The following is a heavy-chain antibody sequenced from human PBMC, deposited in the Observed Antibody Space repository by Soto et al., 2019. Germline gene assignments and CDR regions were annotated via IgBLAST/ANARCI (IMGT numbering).Heavy chain of an antibody. CDR3: ARDLEMATITGY. J-gene: IGHJ4*02. CDR1: GGTFSSYA. CDR2: IIPIFGTA. V-gene: IGHV1-69*13. Sequence: VASVKVSCKASGGTFSSYAISWVRQAPGQGLEWMGGIIPIFGTANYAQKFQGRVTITADESTSTAYMELSSLRSEDTAVYYCARDLEMATITGYWGQGTLVTVSS. D-gene: IGHD5-12*01.